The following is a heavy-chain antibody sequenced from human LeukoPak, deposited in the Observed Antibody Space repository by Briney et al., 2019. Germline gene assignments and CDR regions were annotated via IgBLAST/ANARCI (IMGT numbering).Heavy chain of an antibody. D-gene: IGHD1-14*01. CDR2: INHSGST. CDR1: GGSFSGYY. V-gene: IGHV4-34*01. Sequence: SETLSLTCAVYGGSFSGYYWSWIRQPPGKGLEWIGEINHSGSTNYNPSLKSRVTISVDTSKNQFSLKMSSVTAADTAVYYCARQPGSGAWYMDVWGKGTTVTVSS. J-gene: IGHJ6*03. CDR3: ARQPGSGAWYMDV.